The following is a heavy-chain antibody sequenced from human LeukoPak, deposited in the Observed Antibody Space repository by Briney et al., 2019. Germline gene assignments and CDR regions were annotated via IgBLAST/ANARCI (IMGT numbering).Heavy chain of an antibody. J-gene: IGHJ5*02. CDR2: ISDRGDST. Sequence: PGGSLRLSCAASGFTITTYAMGWVRQAPGKGLEWVSVISDRGDSTHYADSVKGRFTISRDSSKNTLYLQMNSLRGEDTAVYYCAKDRAFSNTRAYNWFDPWGQGTLVTVSS. V-gene: IGHV3-23*01. CDR1: GFTITTYA. D-gene: IGHD2/OR15-2a*01. CDR3: AKDRAFSNTRAYNWFDP.